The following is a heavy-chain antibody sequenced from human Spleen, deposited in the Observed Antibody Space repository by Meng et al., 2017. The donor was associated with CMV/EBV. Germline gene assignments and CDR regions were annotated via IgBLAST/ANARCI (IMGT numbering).Heavy chain of an antibody. V-gene: IGHV3-21*01. CDR1: GFTFSSYS. D-gene: IGHD1/OR15-1a*01. Sequence: GGSLRLSCAASGFTFSSYSMNWVRQAPGKGLEWVSSIASTSNYIYYADSVKGRFTISRDNAKNSLYLQMNSLRVEDTAVYYCASSKQNDCWGQGTLVTVSS. J-gene: IGHJ4*02. CDR2: IASTSNYI. CDR3: ASSKQNDC.